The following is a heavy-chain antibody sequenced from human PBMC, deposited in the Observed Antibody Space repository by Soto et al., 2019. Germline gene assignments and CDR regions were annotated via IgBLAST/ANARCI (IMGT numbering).Heavy chain of an antibody. V-gene: IGHV1-69*13. J-gene: IGHJ4*02. CDR1: GGTFSSYA. D-gene: IGHD2-21*01. CDR3: ARDFFGGGGEGYFDY. Sequence: ASVKVSCKASGGTFSSYAISWVRQAPGQGLEWMGGIIPIFGTANYAQKFQGRVTITADESTSTAYMELSSLRSEDTAVYYCARDFFGGGGEGYFDYWGQGTLVTVSS. CDR2: IIPIFGTA.